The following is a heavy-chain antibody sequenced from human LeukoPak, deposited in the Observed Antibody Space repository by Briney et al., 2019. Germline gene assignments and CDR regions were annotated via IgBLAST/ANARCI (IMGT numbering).Heavy chain of an antibody. CDR3: ARGGGLSGSYYWGIDY. CDR2: IGTAGDT. Sequence: PGGSLRLSCAASGFTFSSYWMSWVRQAPGKGLEWVSAIGTAGDTYYPGSVKGRFTISRENAKNSLYLQMNSLRAGGTAVYYCARGGGLSGSYYWGIDYWGQGTLVTVSS. V-gene: IGHV3-13*01. D-gene: IGHD1-26*01. CDR1: GFTFSSYW. J-gene: IGHJ4*02.